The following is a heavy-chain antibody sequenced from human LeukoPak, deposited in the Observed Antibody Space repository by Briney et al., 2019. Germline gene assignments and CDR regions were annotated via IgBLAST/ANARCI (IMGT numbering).Heavy chain of an antibody. CDR1: GYTFTGYY. CDR3: ARDTTLITYWFDP. Sequence: ASVKVSCKASGYTFTGYYIHWVRQAPGQGLEWMGWINPNSGGTNYAQKFQGRVTMTRDMPISTAYVELNRLRSDDTAVYYCARDTTLITYWFDPWGQGTLVTVSS. D-gene: IGHD1-1*01. V-gene: IGHV1-2*02. J-gene: IGHJ5*02. CDR2: INPNSGGT.